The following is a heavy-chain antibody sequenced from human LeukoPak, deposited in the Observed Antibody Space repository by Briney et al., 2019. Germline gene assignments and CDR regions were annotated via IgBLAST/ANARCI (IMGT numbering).Heavy chain of an antibody. D-gene: IGHD6-13*01. V-gene: IGHV1-2*02. CDR2: INPNSGGT. CDR3: ARGNHFKYSSSLDY. CDR1: GYTFTGYY. Sequence: ASVKVSCKASGYTFTGYYVHWVRQAPGQGLEWMGWINPNSGGTNYAQKFQGRVTMTRDTSISTAYMELSRLRSDDTAVYYCARGNHFKYSSSLDYWGQGTLVTVSS. J-gene: IGHJ4*02.